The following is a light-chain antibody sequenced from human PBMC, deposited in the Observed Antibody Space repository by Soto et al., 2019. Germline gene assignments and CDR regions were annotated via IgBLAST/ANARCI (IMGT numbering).Light chain of an antibody. Sequence: EIGMTQSPVTLSVSPGERATLSCRASQSVGGDLAWYQQITGQAPRLLFYGAVTRATGVAARFSGGGSGTEFTPTVDSLQSEDLAIYYCQQYYAWPRTFGQGTQLEI. CDR1: QSVGGD. CDR3: QQYYAWPRT. CDR2: GAV. J-gene: IGKJ2*01. V-gene: IGKV3-15*01.